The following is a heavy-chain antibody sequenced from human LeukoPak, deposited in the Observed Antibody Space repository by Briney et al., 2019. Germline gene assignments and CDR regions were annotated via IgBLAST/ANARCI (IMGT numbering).Heavy chain of an antibody. Sequence: GGSLRPSCAASGFTFSSYWMSWVRQAPGKGLEWVANIKQDGNENYFVDSVKGRFTISRDNAKNSLYLQMNSLRAEDTAVYYCAREGGDYEGYWGQGTLVTVSS. D-gene: IGHD4-17*01. J-gene: IGHJ4*02. CDR1: GFTFSSYW. CDR3: AREGGDYEGY. V-gene: IGHV3-7*03. CDR2: IKQDGNEN.